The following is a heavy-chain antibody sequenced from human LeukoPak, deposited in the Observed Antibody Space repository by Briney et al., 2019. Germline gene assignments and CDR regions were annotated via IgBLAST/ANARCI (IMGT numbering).Heavy chain of an antibody. D-gene: IGHD3-10*01. Sequence: GGSLRLSCAASGFTFSSDWMHWVRQAPGKGLVWVSRINSDGSSTSYADSVKGRFTISRDNAKNTLYLQMNSLRAEDTAVYYCARGYGSGTLDYWGQGTLVTVSS. CDR1: GFTFSSDW. CDR3: ARGYGSGTLDY. J-gene: IGHJ4*02. CDR2: INSDGSST. V-gene: IGHV3-74*01.